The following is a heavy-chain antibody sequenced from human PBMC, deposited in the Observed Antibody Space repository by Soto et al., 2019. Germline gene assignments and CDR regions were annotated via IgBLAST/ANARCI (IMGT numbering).Heavy chain of an antibody. CDR1: GGSISSGGYS. V-gene: IGHV4-30-2*01. Sequence: QLQLQESGSGLVKPSQTLSLTCAVSGGSISSGGYSWSWIRQPPGKGLEWIGYIYHSGSTYYNPSLMIRVTISVDRSKNQFSLKLSSVTAADTAVYDCAAGGGLPRYYWGQGTLVTVSS. J-gene: IGHJ4*02. CDR3: AAGGGLPRYY. CDR2: IYHSGST. D-gene: IGHD5-12*01.